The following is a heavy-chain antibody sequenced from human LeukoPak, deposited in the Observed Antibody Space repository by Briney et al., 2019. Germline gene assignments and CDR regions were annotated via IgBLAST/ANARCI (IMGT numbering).Heavy chain of an antibody. CDR2: IYHSGNA. D-gene: IGHD3-9*01. Sequence: SETLSLTCTVSGGSISSGNYYWRWIRQPPGKGLEWIGNIYHSGNAYYNPSLNSRVTLSVDTSKNQFSLKLSSVTAADTAVYHCAKHVRSDWSGYFDYWGQGTLVTVSS. V-gene: IGHV4-39*01. CDR1: GGSISSGNYY. CDR3: AKHVRSDWSGYFDY. J-gene: IGHJ4*02.